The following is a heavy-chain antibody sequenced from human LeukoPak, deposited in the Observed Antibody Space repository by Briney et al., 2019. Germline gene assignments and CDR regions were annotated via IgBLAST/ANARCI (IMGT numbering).Heavy chain of an antibody. CDR2: IIPIFGTA. J-gene: IGHJ5*02. V-gene: IGHV1-69*13. CDR1: GGTFSSYA. D-gene: IGHD2-15*01. CDR3: ARVVVVVAADNWFDP. Sequence: SVKVSCKASGGTFSSYAISWVRQAPGQGLEGMGGIIPIFGTAKYAQKFQGRVTITADESTSTAYMELSSLRSEDTAVYYCARVVVVVAADNWFDPWGQGTLVTVSS.